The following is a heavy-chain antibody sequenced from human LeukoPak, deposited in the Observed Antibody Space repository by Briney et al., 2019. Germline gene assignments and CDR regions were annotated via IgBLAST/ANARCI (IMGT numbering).Heavy chain of an antibody. CDR1: GYTFTGYY. CDR2: IIPIFGTA. D-gene: IGHD3-10*01. J-gene: IGHJ4*02. V-gene: IGHV1-69*13. CDR3: AREYYYGSGSYRPFDY. Sequence: GASVKVSCKASGYTFTGYYMHWVRQAPGQGLEWMGGIIPIFGTANYAQKFQGRVTITADESTSTAYMELSSLRSEDTAVYYCAREYYYGSGSYRPFDYWGQGTLVTVSS.